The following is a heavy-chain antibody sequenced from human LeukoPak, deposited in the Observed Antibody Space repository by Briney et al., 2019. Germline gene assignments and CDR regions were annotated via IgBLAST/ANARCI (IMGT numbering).Heavy chain of an antibody. CDR2: IYPDDSNT. CDR1: GYSFPTFW. J-gene: IGHJ5*02. CDR3: ARLGEDLAVGVAGYWFDP. V-gene: IGHV5-51*01. Sequence: GESLKISCRGSGYSFPTFWIGWVRQMPGKGLEWMGIIYPDDSNTRYSPSFQGQVTFSADKSMNTAYLQWSSLKASDTAMYYCARLGEDLAVGVAGYWFDPWGQGTLVTVSS. D-gene: IGHD2-15*01.